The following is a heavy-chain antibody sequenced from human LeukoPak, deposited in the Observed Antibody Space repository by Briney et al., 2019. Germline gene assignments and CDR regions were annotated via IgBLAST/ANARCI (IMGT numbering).Heavy chain of an antibody. Sequence: PGGSLRLSCAASGFTFSSYSMNWVRQAPGKGLEWVSSISSSSSYIYYADSVKGRFTISRDNAKNSLYLQMNSLRAEDTAVYYCARDPTYYDSSGPGDYWGQGTLVTVSS. CDR1: GFTFSSYS. CDR3: ARDPTYYDSSGPGDY. V-gene: IGHV3-21*01. J-gene: IGHJ4*02. CDR2: ISSSSSYI. D-gene: IGHD3-22*01.